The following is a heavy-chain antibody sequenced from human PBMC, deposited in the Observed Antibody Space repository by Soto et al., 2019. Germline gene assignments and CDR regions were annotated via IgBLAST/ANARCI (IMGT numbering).Heavy chain of an antibody. CDR1: GGSFSGYY. CDR3: ARYDFWSETFDY. Sequence: SETLSLTCAVYGGSFSGYYWSWIRQPPGKGLEWIGEINHSGSTNYNPSLKSRVTISVDTSKNQFSLKLSSVTAADTAVYYCARYDFWSETFDYWGQGTLVTVSS. J-gene: IGHJ4*02. D-gene: IGHD3-3*01. V-gene: IGHV4-34*01. CDR2: INHSGST.